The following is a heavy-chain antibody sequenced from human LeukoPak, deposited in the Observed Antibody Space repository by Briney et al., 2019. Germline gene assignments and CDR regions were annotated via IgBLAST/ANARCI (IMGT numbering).Heavy chain of an antibody. D-gene: IGHD6-13*01. Sequence: GGSLRLSCAASGFTFSSYAMSWVRQAPGKGLEWASAISGSGGSTYYADSVKGRFTISRDNSKNTLYLQMNSLRAEDTAVYYCANGAIAAGGPRFDYWGQGTLVTVSS. V-gene: IGHV3-23*01. CDR1: GFTFSSYA. CDR3: ANGAIAAGGPRFDY. J-gene: IGHJ4*02. CDR2: ISGSGGST.